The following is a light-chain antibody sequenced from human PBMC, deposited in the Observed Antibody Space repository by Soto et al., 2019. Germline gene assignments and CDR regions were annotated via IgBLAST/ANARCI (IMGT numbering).Light chain of an antibody. J-gene: IGKJ5*01. Sequence: VVETPSPLALPVTVXKSAPIPFTASKSLVYSDGXXYLXCXQQXXGXSPRXXXVKXSNLESGGPDRLSGSGSVTDFTLKISRVEAEYVGVYYCMQGTHGTPTFGQGTRLEIK. V-gene: IGKV2-30*01. CDR3: MQGTHGTPT. CDR2: KXS. CDR1: KSLVYSDGXXY.